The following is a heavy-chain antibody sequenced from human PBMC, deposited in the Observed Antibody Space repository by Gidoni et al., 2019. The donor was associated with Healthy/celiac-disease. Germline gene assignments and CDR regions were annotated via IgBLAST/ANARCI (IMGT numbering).Heavy chain of an antibody. Sequence: EVQLVESGGGLVQPGGSLRLSCAASGFTFSSYELNWVRQAPGKGLEWVSYISSSGSTRYYADSVKGRFTISRDNAKNSLYLQMNSLRAEDTAVYYCAADGDIVVVPAARHYYYYGMDVWGQGTTVTVSS. J-gene: IGHJ6*02. CDR1: GFTFSSYE. V-gene: IGHV3-48*03. CDR3: AADGDIVVVPAARHYYYYGMDV. D-gene: IGHD2-2*01. CDR2: ISSSGSTR.